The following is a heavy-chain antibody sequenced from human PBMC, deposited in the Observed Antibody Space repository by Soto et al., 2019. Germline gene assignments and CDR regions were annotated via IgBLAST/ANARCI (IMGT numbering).Heavy chain of an antibody. J-gene: IGHJ4*02. Sequence: ASVKVSCKASGYTFTDYDINWVRQASGQGLEYMGWMSPESGNTGYAPKLQGRVTMTTDTSTSTAYMELRSLRSDDTAVYYCARTDPNCISTSCFGGYWGQGTLVTSPQ. CDR1: GYTFTDYD. CDR3: ARTDPNCISTSCFGGY. V-gene: IGHV1-18*01. D-gene: IGHD2-2*01. CDR2: MSPESGNT.